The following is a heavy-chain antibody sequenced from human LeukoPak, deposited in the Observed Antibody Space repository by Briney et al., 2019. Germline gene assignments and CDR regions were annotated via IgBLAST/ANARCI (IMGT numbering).Heavy chain of an antibody. CDR3: ARHGPEYSSGWYTADY. V-gene: IGHV5-51*01. Sequence: GESLKISCKGSGYSFTSYWIGWVRQMPGKGLEWMGIIYPDDSDTRYSPSFQGQVTISADKSISTAYLQWSSLKASDTAMYHCARHGPEYSSGWYTADYWGQGTLVTVSS. CDR1: GYSFTSYW. J-gene: IGHJ4*02. CDR2: IYPDDSDT. D-gene: IGHD6-19*01.